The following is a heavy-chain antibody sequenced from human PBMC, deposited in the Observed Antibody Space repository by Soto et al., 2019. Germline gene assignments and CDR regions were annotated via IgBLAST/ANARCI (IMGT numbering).Heavy chain of an antibody. D-gene: IGHD3-10*01. Sequence: GGSLRLSCAASGFTFSSYGMHWVRQAPGKGLEWVAVISYDGSNKYYADSVKGRFTISRDNSKNTLYLQMNSLRAEDTAVYYCAKDRDGWFGELYLFDYWGQGTLVTVSS. CDR1: GFTFSSYG. CDR2: ISYDGSNK. J-gene: IGHJ4*02. V-gene: IGHV3-30*18. CDR3: AKDRDGWFGELYLFDY.